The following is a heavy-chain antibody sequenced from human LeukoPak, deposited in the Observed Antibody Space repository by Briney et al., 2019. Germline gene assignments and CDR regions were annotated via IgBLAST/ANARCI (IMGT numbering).Heavy chain of an antibody. Sequence: GGSLRLSCTASGFTFDDYGVAWVRQAPGEGLEWVGFIRSKTYSEATEYAASVIGRFTFSRDDSKRIAYLQMNSLKTEDTAMYYCARPLVDRMATIDWYFDLWGRGTLVTVSS. CDR3: ARPLVDRMATIDWYFDL. CDR2: IRSKTYSEAT. J-gene: IGHJ2*01. D-gene: IGHD5-12*01. CDR1: GFTFDDYG. V-gene: IGHV3-49*04.